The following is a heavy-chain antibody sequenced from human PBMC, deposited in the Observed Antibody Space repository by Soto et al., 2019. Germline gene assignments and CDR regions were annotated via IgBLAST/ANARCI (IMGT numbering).Heavy chain of an antibody. V-gene: IGHV3-53*01. D-gene: IGHD6-13*01. CDR2: IYSGGST. J-gene: IGHJ6*02. CDR3: ARDRVLQQLTYYYYGMDV. CDR1: GFTVSSNY. Sequence: GSLRLSCAASGFTVSSNYMSWVRQAPGKGLEWVSVIYSGGSTYYADSVKGRFTISRDNSKNTLYLQMNSLRAEDTAVYYCARDRVLQQLTYYYYGMDVWGQGTTVTVSS.